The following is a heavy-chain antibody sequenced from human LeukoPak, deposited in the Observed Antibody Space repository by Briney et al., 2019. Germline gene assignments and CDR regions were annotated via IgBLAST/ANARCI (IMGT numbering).Heavy chain of an antibody. D-gene: IGHD1-26*01. V-gene: IGHV3-74*01. J-gene: IGHJ4*02. CDR3: ARDHSGSYGFDY. CDR1: GFTFSSSW. CDR2: INSDGSST. Sequence: GGSLRLSCAASGFTFSSSWMHWVRQAPGKGLVWVSRINSDGSSTSYADSVKGRFTISRDNAKNTLYLQMNSLRAEDTAVYYCARDHSGSYGFDYWGQGTLVTVSS.